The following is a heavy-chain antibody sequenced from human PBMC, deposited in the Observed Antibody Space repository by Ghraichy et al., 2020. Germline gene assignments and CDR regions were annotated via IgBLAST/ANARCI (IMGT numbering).Heavy chain of an antibody. D-gene: IGHD6-13*01. CDR2: ISYDGISK. V-gene: IGHV3-30-3*01. CDR3: ARDIKSSSWSYYYYAMDV. CDR1: GFTFSTYS. Sequence: LSLTCAASGFTFSTYSMHWVRQAPGKGLEWVAVISYDGISKYYADSVKDRFTISRDNSKNTLYLQMNSLRAEDTAMYYCARDIKSSSWSYYYYAMDVWGQGTTVTVSS. J-gene: IGHJ6*02.